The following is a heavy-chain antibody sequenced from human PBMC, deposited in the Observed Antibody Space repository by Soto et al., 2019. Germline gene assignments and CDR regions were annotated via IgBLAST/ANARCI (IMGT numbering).Heavy chain of an antibody. D-gene: IGHD6-19*01. CDR2: IDPSDSYT. CDR3: ARPADYAVAGTDWFDP. V-gene: IGHV5-10-1*01. J-gene: IGHJ5*02. CDR1: GCSFTSYW. Sequence: GASLKISGKGSGCSFTSYWIRWVRQMPGKGLEWMGRIDPSDSYTNYSPSFQGHVTISADKSISTAYLQWSSLKASDTAMYYCARPADYAVAGTDWFDPWGQGTLVTVSS.